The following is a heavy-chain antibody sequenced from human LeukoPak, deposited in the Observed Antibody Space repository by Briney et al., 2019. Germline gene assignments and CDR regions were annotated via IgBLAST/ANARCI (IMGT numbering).Heavy chain of an antibody. J-gene: IGHJ4*02. CDR1: GYTFTSYG. Sequence: ASVKVSCKASGYTFTSYGISWVRQAPGQGLEWMGWISAYNGNTNYAQKFQGRVTMTRDMSTSTVYMELSSLRSEDTAVYYCARLDSSGYRSFDYWGQGTLVTVSS. CDR2: ISAYNGNT. V-gene: IGHV1-18*01. CDR3: ARLDSSGYRSFDY. D-gene: IGHD3-22*01.